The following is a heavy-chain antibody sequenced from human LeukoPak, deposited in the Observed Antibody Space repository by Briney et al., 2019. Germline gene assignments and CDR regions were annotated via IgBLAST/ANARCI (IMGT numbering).Heavy chain of an antibody. J-gene: IGHJ4*02. CDR1: GFTFSTSW. V-gene: IGHV3-74*01. Sequence: GSVTLYCAASGFTFSTSWMHWVGQVPGKGLVWVSRINSDGRSTDYADSVKGRFTISRDNTKNTLYLQMNSLRVEDTAVYYCAHTVWSGNYFDYWGQGTLVTVSS. D-gene: IGHD3-3*01. CDR2: INSDGRST. CDR3: AHTVWSGNYFDY.